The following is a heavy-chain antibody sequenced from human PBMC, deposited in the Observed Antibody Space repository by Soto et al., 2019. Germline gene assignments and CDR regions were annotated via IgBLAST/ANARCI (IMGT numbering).Heavy chain of an antibody. Sequence: EQLVESGGGLIQPGGSLRLSCAFSGLTVSRHYMSWVRQAPGKGLDWVSVLYSGGSSSYAESVKGRFTISRDSSKNILFLQMNSLRPEDTAIYYCAHSSGHHYYFDSWGQGTLVTVSS. V-gene: IGHV3-53*01. J-gene: IGHJ4*02. CDR3: AHSSGHHYYFDS. CDR2: LYSGGSS. D-gene: IGHD3-22*01. CDR1: GLTVSRHY.